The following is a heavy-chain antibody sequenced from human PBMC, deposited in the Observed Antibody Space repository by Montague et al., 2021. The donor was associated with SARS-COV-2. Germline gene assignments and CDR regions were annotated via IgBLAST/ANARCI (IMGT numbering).Heavy chain of an antibody. J-gene: IGHJ6*02. CDR3: ARVRYYGSGTSLGMDV. CDR2: INHSGST. V-gene: IGHV4-34*01. D-gene: IGHD3-10*01. CDR1: GGSFSGYY. Sequence: SETLSLTCTVPGGSFSGYYWSWIRQPPGKGLEWIGEINHSGSTKYNPSLKSRVTISVDTSKNQFSLKLSSVTVADTAVYYCARVRYYGSGTSLGMDVWGQGTTVTVSS.